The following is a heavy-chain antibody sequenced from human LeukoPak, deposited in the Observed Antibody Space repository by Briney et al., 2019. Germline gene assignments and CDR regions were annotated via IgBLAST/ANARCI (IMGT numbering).Heavy chain of an antibody. Sequence: PSETLSLTCTVSGYSMSSGHYWGWIRQPPGKGREWIGSIFHSGSTYYNPSLKSRVTISVDTSKNQFSLKLSSVTAADTAAYYCARAPFIQSDYGGSFDYWGQGTLVTVSS. CDR1: GYSMSSGHY. CDR2: IFHSGST. D-gene: IGHD4-23*01. V-gene: IGHV4-38-2*02. J-gene: IGHJ4*02. CDR3: ARAPFIQSDYGGSFDY.